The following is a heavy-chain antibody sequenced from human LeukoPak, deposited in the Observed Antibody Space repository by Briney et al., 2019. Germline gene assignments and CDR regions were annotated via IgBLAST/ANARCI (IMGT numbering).Heavy chain of an antibody. V-gene: IGHV3-15*01. CDR3: TVGQYCDY. CDR1: GFTFSNGW. CDR2: IRSKSDGGTV. J-gene: IGHJ4*02. D-gene: IGHD1-26*01. Sequence: KSGGSLRLSCAASGFTFSNGWMGWVRQAPGKGLEWVGRIRSKSDGGTVDYAAPVKGRFTISRDDSKYMAYLQMNSLKTEDTAVYYCTVGQYCDYWGQGTLVTVSS.